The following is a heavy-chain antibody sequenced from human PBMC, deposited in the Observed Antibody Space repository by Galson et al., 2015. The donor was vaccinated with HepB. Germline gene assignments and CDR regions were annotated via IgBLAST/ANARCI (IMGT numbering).Heavy chain of an antibody. CDR1: GYSFTNYW. Sequence: QSGAEVKKPGESLKISCKGSGYSFTNYWIGWVRQMPGKGLEWMGIIYPGDSDIRYSPSFQGQVTISADKSISTAYLQWSSLKASDTAMYYCGRHYCSGGTCYRYYYYYGMDVWGQGTTVTVSS. V-gene: IGHV5-51*01. J-gene: IGHJ6*02. CDR2: IYPGDSDI. D-gene: IGHD2-15*01. CDR3: GRHYCSGGTCYRYYYYYGMDV.